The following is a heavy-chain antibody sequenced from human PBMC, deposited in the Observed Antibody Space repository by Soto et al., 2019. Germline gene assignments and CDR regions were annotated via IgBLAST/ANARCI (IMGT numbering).Heavy chain of an antibody. CDR3: ARGSMIVAKAAFDY. CDR1: GYTFTALY. J-gene: IGHJ4*02. D-gene: IGHD3-22*01. V-gene: IGHV1-18*04. Sequence: ASVKVSCKASGYTFTALYMNWVRQAPGQGLEWMGWISAYNGNTNYAQKLQGRVTMTTDTSTSTAYMELRSLRSDDTAVYYCARGSMIVAKAAFDYWGQGTLVTVSS. CDR2: ISAYNGNT.